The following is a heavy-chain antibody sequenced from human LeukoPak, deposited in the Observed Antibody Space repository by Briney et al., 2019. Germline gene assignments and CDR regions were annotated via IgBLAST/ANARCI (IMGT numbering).Heavy chain of an antibody. CDR3: AKDRGITMAPDY. Sequence: GGSLRLPCAASGFTFSSYAMSWVRQAPGKGLEWVSAISGSGGSTYYADSVKGRFTISRDNSKNTLYLQMNSLRAEDTAVYYCAKDRGITMAPDYWGQGTLVTVSS. J-gene: IGHJ4*02. CDR2: ISGSGGST. D-gene: IGHD3-10*01. CDR1: GFTFSSYA. V-gene: IGHV3-23*01.